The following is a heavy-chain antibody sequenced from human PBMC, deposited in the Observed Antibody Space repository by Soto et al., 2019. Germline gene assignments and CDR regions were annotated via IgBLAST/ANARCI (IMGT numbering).Heavy chain of an antibody. D-gene: IGHD3-3*01. CDR3: AREQRVVITCSDAFDI. CDR1: GYTFTSYG. CDR2: ISANNGNT. J-gene: IGHJ3*02. V-gene: IGHV1-18*01. Sequence: ASVKVSCKASGYTFTSYGISWVRQAPGQGLGWMGWISANNGNTSYAQKLQGRVTMTTDTSTRTAYMELRRLRSDDTAVYYCAREQRVVITCSDAFDIWGQGTMVTVSS.